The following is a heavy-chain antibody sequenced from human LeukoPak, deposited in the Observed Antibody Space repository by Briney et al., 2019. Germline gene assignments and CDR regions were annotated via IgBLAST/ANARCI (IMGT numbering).Heavy chain of an antibody. J-gene: IGHJ4*02. D-gene: IGHD3-10*01. V-gene: IGHV1-69*05. CDR1: GGTFSSYA. CDR3: ARELITMVRGDIGIIDY. Sequence: SVKVSCKASGGTFSSYAISWVRQAPGQGLEWMGRIIPIFGTANYAQKFQGRVTITTDESTSTAYMELSSLRSEDTAVYYCARELITMVRGDIGIIDYWGQGTLVTVSS. CDR2: IIPIFGTA.